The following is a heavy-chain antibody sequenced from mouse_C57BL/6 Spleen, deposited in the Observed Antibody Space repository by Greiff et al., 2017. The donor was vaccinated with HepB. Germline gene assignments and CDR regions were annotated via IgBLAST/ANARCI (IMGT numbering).Heavy chain of an antibody. CDR3: TSITTVVAPRGYFDV. V-gene: IGHV1-15*01. CDR1: GYTFTDYE. D-gene: IGHD1-1*01. CDR2: IDPETGGT. J-gene: IGHJ1*03. Sequence: LVESGAELVRPGASVTLSCKASGYTFTDYEMHWVKQTPVHGLEWIGAIDPETGGTAYNQKFKGKAILTADKSSSTAYMELRSLTSEDSAVYYCTSITTVVAPRGYFDVWGTGTTVTVSS.